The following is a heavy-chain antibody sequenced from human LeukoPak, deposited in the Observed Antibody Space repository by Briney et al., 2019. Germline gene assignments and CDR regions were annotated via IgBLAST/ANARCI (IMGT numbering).Heavy chain of an antibody. CDR3: ARLKPGAEMYYYYYMDV. V-gene: IGHV3-30*02. J-gene: IGHJ6*03. D-gene: IGHD1-14*01. Sequence: GGSLRLSCAASGFTFGSYGMHWVRQAPGKGLEWVTFIRSDGSNKYYADSVKGRFTISRDNAKNSLYLQMNSLRAEDTAVYYCARLKPGAEMYYYYYMDVWGKGTTVTVSS. CDR1: GFTFGSYG. CDR2: IRSDGSNK.